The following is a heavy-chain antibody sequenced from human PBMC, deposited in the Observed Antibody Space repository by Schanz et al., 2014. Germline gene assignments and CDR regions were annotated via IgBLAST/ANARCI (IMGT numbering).Heavy chain of an antibody. CDR1: GGPFSGYF. V-gene: IGHV4-34*01. CDR3: SRHSDNSGYRDGSYYFSYGVDV. J-gene: IGHJ6*02. CDR2: IHHSGSI. Sequence: EQLQQWGAGLLKPSETLSLTCAVYGGPFSGYFWSWIRQSPGKGLQWIGEIHHSGSIIYNPSLRSGVTISMDTSKNQFFLKVTSVTAADTALYYCSRHSDNSGYRDGSYYFSYGVDVWGRGTTVTVSS. D-gene: IGHD3-22*01.